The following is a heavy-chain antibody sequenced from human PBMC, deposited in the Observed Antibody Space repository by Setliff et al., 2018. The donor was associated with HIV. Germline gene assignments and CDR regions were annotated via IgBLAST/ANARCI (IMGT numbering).Heavy chain of an antibody. Sequence: SETLSLTCTVSGGSISRYYWSWMRQPAGKGLEWIGRIYPSGNINYNPSLKSRITISVDTSHNQFSLRLSSVTAADTAVYYCARDNGYYYIDVWGQGITVTVSS. CDR1: GGSISRYY. J-gene: IGHJ6*03. D-gene: IGHD3-16*02. CDR2: IYPSGNI. V-gene: IGHV4-4*07. CDR3: ARDNGYYYIDV.